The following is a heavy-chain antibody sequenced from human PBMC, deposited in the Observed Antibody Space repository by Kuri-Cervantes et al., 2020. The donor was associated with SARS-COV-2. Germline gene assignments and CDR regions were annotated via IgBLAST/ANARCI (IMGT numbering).Heavy chain of an antibody. CDR1: GYTFTSYY. CDR3: ARGVSHIAAAGLYYFDY. V-gene: IGHV1-46*01. J-gene: IGHJ4*02. Sequence: ASVKVSCKESGYTFTSYYMHWVRQAPGQGLEWMGIINPSGGSTSYAQKFQGRVTMTRDTSTSTVYMELSSLRSEDTAVYYCARGVSHIAAAGLYYFDYWGQGTLVTVSS. CDR2: INPSGGST. D-gene: IGHD6-13*01.